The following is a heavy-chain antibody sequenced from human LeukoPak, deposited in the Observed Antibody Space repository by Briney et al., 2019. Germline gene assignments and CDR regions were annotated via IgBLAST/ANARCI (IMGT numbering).Heavy chain of an antibody. CDR1: GFTFDDYT. CDR2: ISWDGGST. CDR3: AKILRWNDILDAFDI. V-gene: IGHV3-43*01. D-gene: IGHD1-1*01. J-gene: IGHJ3*02. Sequence: GGSLRLSCAASGFTFDDYTMHWVRQAPGKGLEWVSLISWDGGSTYYADSVKGRFTISRDNSKNTLYLQMNSLRAEDTAVYYCAKILRWNDILDAFDIWGQGTMVTVSS.